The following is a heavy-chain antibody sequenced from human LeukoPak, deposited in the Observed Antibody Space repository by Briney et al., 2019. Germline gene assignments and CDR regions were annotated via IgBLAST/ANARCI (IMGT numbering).Heavy chain of an antibody. J-gene: IGHJ4*02. D-gene: IGHD5/OR15-5a*01. V-gene: IGHV4-39*01. CDR3: ARPIEGRVYDYPVFDY. Sequence: PSETLSLTCTVSGGSISSGSFYWGWIRQPPGKGLEWIGSIYYRGSTFYNPSLTSRVTMSVDTPKNQLSLRLSSVTAADTAVYFCARPIEGRVYDYPVFDYWGQGTLVTVSS. CDR1: GGSISSGSFY. CDR2: IYYRGST.